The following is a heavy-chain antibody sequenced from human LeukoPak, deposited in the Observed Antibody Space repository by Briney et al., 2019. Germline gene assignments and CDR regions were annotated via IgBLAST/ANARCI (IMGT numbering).Heavy chain of an antibody. V-gene: IGHV1-8*01. CDR3: ARGEYSSSWYPFDY. D-gene: IGHD6-13*01. CDR2: MKSNSGDT. Sequence: GASVKVSCKTCGYTFTGYDINWVRQAPGQGLEWMGWMKSNSGDTHFAQKFQGRVTMTRNTSISTAFMELSSLRSEDTAVYYCARGEYSSSWYPFDYWGQGSLVTVSS. CDR1: GYTFTGYD. J-gene: IGHJ4*02.